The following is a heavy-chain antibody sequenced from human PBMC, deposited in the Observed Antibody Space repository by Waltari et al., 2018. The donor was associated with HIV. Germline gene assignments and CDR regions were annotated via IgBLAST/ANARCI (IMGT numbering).Heavy chain of an antibody. Sequence: EVQLVESGGGLVKPGGSLRLSCAASGFTFSNYIRNWVRQAPGKWLEWVSAIASSSTTYIYYRDSVKGRFTVSRDNAKNSLYLQMNSLRAEDTAVYYCAAEMATVYLDYWGQGTLVTVSS. CDR1: GFTFSNYI. CDR2: IASSSTTYI. J-gene: IGHJ4*02. V-gene: IGHV3-21*01. D-gene: IGHD5-12*01. CDR3: AAEMATVYLDY.